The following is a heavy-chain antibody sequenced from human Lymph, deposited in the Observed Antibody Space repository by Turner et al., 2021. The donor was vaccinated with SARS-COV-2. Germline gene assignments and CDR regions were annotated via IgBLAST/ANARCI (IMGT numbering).Heavy chain of an antibody. D-gene: IGHD5-12*01. CDR2: IWYDGSNK. J-gene: IGHJ6*02. CDR3: ARVKGYNGYDLRYYYGMDV. V-gene: IGHV3-33*01. CDR1: GFTFSSYG. Sequence: QVQLVESGGGVVQPGRSLRPPCPASGFTFSSYGMHWVRQAPGKGLEWVAVIWYDGSNKYYADSVKGRFTISRDNSKNTLYLQMNSLRAEDTAVYYCARVKGYNGYDLRYYYGMDVWGQGTTVTVSS.